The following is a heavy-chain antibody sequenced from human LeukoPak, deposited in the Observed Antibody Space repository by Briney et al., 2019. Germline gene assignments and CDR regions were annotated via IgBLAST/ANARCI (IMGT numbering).Heavy chain of an antibody. CDR2: ISGSGVST. D-gene: IGHD3-22*01. Sequence: PGGSLTLSCAASGFTFSSYAMNWVRQAPGKGLEWVSGISGSGVSTYYPDSVKGRFTISRDNSKIMLYLQMNSLRAEDTAVYYCAKESSGYYRPNDYWGQGALVTVSS. CDR3: AKESSGYYRPNDY. J-gene: IGHJ4*02. CDR1: GFTFSSYA. V-gene: IGHV3-23*01.